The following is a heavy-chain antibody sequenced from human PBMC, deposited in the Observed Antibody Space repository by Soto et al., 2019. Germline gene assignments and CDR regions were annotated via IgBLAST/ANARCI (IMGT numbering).Heavy chain of an antibody. Sequence: GASVKVSCKASGYTFTSYGISWVRQAPGQGLEWMGWISAYNGNTNYAQKLQGRVTMTRDTSTSTVYMELSSLSSEDTAVYYCARRRASDSSFDYWGQGTLVTVSS. J-gene: IGHJ4*02. CDR3: ARRRASDSSFDY. V-gene: IGHV1-18*01. CDR2: ISAYNGNT. D-gene: IGHD2-15*01. CDR1: GYTFTSYG.